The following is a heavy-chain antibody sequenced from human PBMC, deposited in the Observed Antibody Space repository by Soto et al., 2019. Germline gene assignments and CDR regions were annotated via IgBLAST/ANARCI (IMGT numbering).Heavy chain of an antibody. V-gene: IGHV4-34*01. Sequence: QVQLQQWGARLLKPSETLSLTCAVYGGSFSDYYWSWIRQPPGKGLEGIGKIYHSGSTDYNPSLKGRVTISVGTTSNQFSLKPSSVTAADTAVYYCARGGACSGRKCYSVVDFDFWGQGTLVTVSS. CDR2: IYHSGST. J-gene: IGHJ4*02. CDR3: ARGGACSGRKCYSVVDFDF. CDR1: GGSFSDYY. D-gene: IGHD2-15*01.